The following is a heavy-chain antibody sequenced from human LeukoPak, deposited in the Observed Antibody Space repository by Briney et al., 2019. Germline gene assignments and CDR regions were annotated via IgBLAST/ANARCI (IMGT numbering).Heavy chain of an antibody. CDR3: ARGGFSIAAAGLPRPAADFDY. Sequence: ASVKVSCKASGYTFTDYYIHWVRQAPGQGLEWMGWIDPNSGGTNYAQKFQGRVTMTRDTSISTPYMELSSLRSDDSAVYYCARGGFSIAAAGLPRPAADFDYWGQGTLVTVSS. J-gene: IGHJ4*02. CDR2: IDPNSGGT. CDR1: GYTFTDYY. V-gene: IGHV1-2*02. D-gene: IGHD6-13*01.